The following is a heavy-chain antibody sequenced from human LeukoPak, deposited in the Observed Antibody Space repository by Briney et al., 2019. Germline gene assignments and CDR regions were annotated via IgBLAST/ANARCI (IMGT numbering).Heavy chain of an antibody. V-gene: IGHV1-69*13. D-gene: IGHD3-22*01. CDR1: GGTFSSYA. J-gene: IGHJ3*02. CDR3: ARDRAMYFYDSNGYEAFEI. Sequence: SVKVSCKASGGTFSSYAISWVRQSPGQGLQWMGGIIPMLATARYEQRFQGRVTIIADGSTSTVFLQLNSLRFEDTAVYYCARDRAMYFYDSNGYEAFEIWGQGTIVTVSS. CDR2: IIPMLATA.